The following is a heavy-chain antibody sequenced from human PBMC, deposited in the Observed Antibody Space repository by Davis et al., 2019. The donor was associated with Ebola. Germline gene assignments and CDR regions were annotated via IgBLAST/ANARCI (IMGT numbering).Heavy chain of an antibody. Sequence: GESLKISCKGSGYSFTSYWIGWVRQMPGKGLEWMGIIYPGDSDTRYSPSFQGQVTISADKSISTAYLQWSSLKASDTAMYYCARPHWDYSSGWYDYYGMDVWGQGTTVTVSS. J-gene: IGHJ6*02. CDR1: GYSFTSYW. V-gene: IGHV5-51*01. D-gene: IGHD6-19*01. CDR2: IYPGDSDT. CDR3: ARPHWDYSSGWYDYYGMDV.